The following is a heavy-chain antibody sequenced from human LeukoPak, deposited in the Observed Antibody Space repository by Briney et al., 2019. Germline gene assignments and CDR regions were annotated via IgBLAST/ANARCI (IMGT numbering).Heavy chain of an antibody. CDR2: ICPDGTDT. Sequence: GGSLRLSCAASGFTFSIYCMHWVRQAPGKGPMWVSRICPDGTDTNYADSVKARFTISRDNARNTVYLQMNSLRAEDTAVYYCIRDFRSADYWGQGTLVTVSS. V-gene: IGHV3-74*01. CDR1: GFTFSIYC. J-gene: IGHJ4*02. CDR3: IRDFRSADY.